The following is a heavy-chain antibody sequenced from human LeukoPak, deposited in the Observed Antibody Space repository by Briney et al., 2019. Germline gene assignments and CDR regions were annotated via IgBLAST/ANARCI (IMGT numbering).Heavy chain of an antibody. CDR2: IWYDGSNT. Sequence: GGSLRLSCEASGFIFSNYVMHWVRQAPGKGLEWVAVIWYDGSNTYYADSVKGRFTISRDNSKNTLYLQMNSLRVEDTAVYYCARVPYGSGWYYFDYWGQGTLVTASS. D-gene: IGHD6-19*01. J-gene: IGHJ4*02. CDR3: ARVPYGSGWYYFDY. CDR1: GFIFSNYV. V-gene: IGHV3-33*01.